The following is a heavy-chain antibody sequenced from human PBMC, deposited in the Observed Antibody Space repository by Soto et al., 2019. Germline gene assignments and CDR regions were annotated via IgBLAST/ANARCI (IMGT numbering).Heavy chain of an antibody. CDR3: VRDGRKTFRDWSHH. CDR1: GASISGFY. V-gene: IGHV4-4*07. J-gene: IGHJ5*02. D-gene: IGHD1-1*01. CDR2: IYATGTT. Sequence: EALALTCTVSGASISGFYWSWIRKSAGKGLEWIGRIYATGTTDYNPSLKSRVMMSVDTSKKQFSLKLRCVTAADTAVYYCVRDGRKTFRDWSHHWGQG.